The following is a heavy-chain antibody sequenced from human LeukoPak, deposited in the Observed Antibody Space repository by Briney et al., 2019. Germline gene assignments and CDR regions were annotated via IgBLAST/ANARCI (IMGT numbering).Heavy chain of an antibody. J-gene: IGHJ4*02. CDR1: GGSISSGSYY. Sequence: PSETLSLTCTVSGGSISSGSYYWSWIRQPAGKGLEWIGRIYTSGSTNYNPSLKSRVTISLDTSKDQFSLKLSSVTAADTAVYYCARDSLTPFDYWGQGTLVTVSS. CDR3: ARDSLTPFDY. V-gene: IGHV4-61*02. CDR2: IYTSGST.